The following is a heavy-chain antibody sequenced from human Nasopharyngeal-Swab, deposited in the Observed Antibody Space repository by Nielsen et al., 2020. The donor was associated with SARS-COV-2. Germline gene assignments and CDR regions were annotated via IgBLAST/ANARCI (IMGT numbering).Heavy chain of an antibody. CDR1: GFTFSSYG. V-gene: IGHV3-21*01. D-gene: IGHD3-10*01. CDR2: ISSSSSYI. CDR3: ARIRNQYGSGSYYYMDV. J-gene: IGHJ6*03. Sequence: GESLKISCAASGFTFSSYGMNWVRQAPGKGLEWVSSISSSSSYIYYAASVKGRFTISRDNAKNSLYLQMNSLRAEDTAVYYCARIRNQYGSGSYYYMDVWGKGTTVTVSS.